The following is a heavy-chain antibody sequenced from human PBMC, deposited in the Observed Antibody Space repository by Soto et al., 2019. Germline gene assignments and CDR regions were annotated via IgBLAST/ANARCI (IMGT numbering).Heavy chain of an antibody. CDR3: VRGDVFDI. D-gene: IGHD3-16*01. CDR2: IYSSGNA. CDR1: DGSISGYF. V-gene: IGHV4-4*07. J-gene: IGHJ3*02. Sequence: QVQLQESGPGLVKPSETLSLICTVSDGSISGYFWSWVWQSAGKGLEWIGRIYSSGNANYNPSLKSRVTMSVDTSQNYFSLKLTSVTAADTAMYYCVRGDVFDIWGRGAMVTVSS.